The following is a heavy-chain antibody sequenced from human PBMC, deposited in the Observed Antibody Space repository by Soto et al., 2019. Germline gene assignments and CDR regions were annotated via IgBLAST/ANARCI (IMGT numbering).Heavy chain of an antibody. V-gene: IGHV4-59*08. D-gene: IGHD1-1*01. CDR2: ISYSGST. CDR1: GGSISSYY. CDR3: ATMGTPATGLYYFDY. J-gene: IGHJ4*02. Sequence: PSETLSLTCTVSGGSISSYYWSWIGQRPGKGLEWIGFISYSGSTYYNASLKSRVTISVDTSKNQFSLNLSFVTAADTAVYYCATMGTPATGLYYFDYWGQGTLVTSPQ.